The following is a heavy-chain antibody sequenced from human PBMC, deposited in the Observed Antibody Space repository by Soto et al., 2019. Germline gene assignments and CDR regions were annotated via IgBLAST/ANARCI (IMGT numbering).Heavy chain of an antibody. V-gene: IGHV3-7*01. CDR3: ARDLLVNYDFWSVYYTQYLYYFDY. D-gene: IGHD3-3*01. J-gene: IGHJ4*02. CDR1: GFTFSSYW. CDR2: IKQDGSEK. Sequence: EVQLVESGGGLVQPGGSLRLSCAASGFTFSSYWMSWVRQAPGKGLEWVANIKQDGSEKYYVDSVKGRFTISRDNAKNSLYLQMNRLRAEDTAVYYCARDLLVNYDFWSVYYTQYLYYFDYWGQGTLVTFFS.